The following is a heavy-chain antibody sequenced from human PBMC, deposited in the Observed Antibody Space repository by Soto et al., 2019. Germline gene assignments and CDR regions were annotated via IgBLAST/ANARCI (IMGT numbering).Heavy chain of an antibody. V-gene: IGHV3-30-3*01. CDR2: ISYDGSNK. J-gene: IGHJ6*02. CDR3: ARGDSIAAAGSFYYYGMDV. D-gene: IGHD6-13*01. Sequence: GGSLRLSCAASGFTFSSYAMHWVRQAPGKGLEWVAVISYDGSNKYYADSVKGRFTISRDNSKNTLYLQMNSLRAEDTAVYYCARGDSIAAAGSFYYYGMDVWGQGTTVTVSS. CDR1: GFTFSSYA.